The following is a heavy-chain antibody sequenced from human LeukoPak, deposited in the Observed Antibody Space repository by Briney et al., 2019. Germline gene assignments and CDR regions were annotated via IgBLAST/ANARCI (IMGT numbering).Heavy chain of an antibody. V-gene: IGHV3-48*03. CDR3: AVHMTTVTTGLDP. CDR1: GFTFSGYE. D-gene: IGHD4-17*01. J-gene: IGHJ5*02. Sequence: GGSLRLSCAASGFTFSGYEMNWVRQAPGKGLEWVSYISSSGSTVYYADSVKGRFTISRDNAKNSLYLQMNSLRAEDTAVYYCAVHMTTVTTGLDPWGQGTLVTVSS. CDR2: ISSSGSTV.